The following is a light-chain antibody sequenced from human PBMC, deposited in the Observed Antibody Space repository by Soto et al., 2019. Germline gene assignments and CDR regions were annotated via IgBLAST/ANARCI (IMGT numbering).Light chain of an antibody. V-gene: IGLV2-8*01. J-gene: IGLJ1*01. Sequence: QSVLTQPPSASGSPGQSVTISCTGTSSDVGGYNFVSWYQQHPGKALKLMIYEVSKRPSGIPDRFSGSKSGNTASLTVSGLQAEDEADYYCSSYAGNRHFYVFGTGTKLTVL. CDR3: SSYAGNRHFYV. CDR1: SSDVGGYNF. CDR2: EVS.